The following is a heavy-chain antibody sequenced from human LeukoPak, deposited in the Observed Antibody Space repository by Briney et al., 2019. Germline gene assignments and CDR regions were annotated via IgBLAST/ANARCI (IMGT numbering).Heavy chain of an antibody. CDR1: GYTFTSYA. V-gene: IGHV1-3*01. CDR3: TRGLLWFGELSPPGY. Sequence: GASVKVSCKASGYTFTSYATHWVRQAPGQRLEWMGWINAGNDNTKYSQKFQGRVTITRDTSASTVYMELSSLRSEDTAVYYCTRGLLWFGELSPPGYWGQGTLVTVSP. CDR2: INAGNDNT. D-gene: IGHD3-10*01. J-gene: IGHJ4*02.